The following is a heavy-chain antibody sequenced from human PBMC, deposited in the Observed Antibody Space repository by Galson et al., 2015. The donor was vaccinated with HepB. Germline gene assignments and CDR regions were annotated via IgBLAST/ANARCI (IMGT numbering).Heavy chain of an antibody. Sequence: PALVKPTQTLTLTCTFSGFSLSTSGVGVGWIRQPPGKALEWLALIYWDDDKRYSPSLKSRLTITKDTSKNQVVLTMTNMDPVDTATYYCAHNGPHERYDRSPKRVRGVIMRVDYFDYWGQGTLVTVSS. D-gene: IGHD3-10*01. CDR1: GFSLSTSGVG. V-gene: IGHV2-5*02. CDR3: AHNGPHERYDRSPKRVRGVIMRVDYFDY. CDR2: IYWDDDK. J-gene: IGHJ4*02.